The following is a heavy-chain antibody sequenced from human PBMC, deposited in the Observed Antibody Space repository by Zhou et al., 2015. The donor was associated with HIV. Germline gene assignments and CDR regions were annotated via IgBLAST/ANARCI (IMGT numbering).Heavy chain of an antibody. CDR1: GGTFSSYA. Sequence: QVQLVQSGAEVKKPGSSVKVSCKASGGTFSSYAISWVRQAPGQGLEWMGGIIPIFGTANYAQKFQGRVTITADESTSTAYMELSSLRSEDTAVYYCAIDPYSASDSTSRPGAFDIWGQGTMVTVSS. CDR2: IIPIFGTA. D-gene: IGHD3-22*01. CDR3: AIDPYSASDSTSRPGAFDI. V-gene: IGHV1-69*01. J-gene: IGHJ3*02.